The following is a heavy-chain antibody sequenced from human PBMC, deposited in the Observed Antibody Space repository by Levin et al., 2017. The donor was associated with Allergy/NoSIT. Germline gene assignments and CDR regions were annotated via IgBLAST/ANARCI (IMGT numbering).Heavy chain of an antibody. CDR2: INSDSSTR. J-gene: IGHJ4*02. CDR1: AFTFSTHE. D-gene: IGHD1-26*01. Sequence: PGGSLRLSCVASAFTFSTHEMNWVRQAPGKGLEWISYINSDSSTRHYADSVKGRFTMSRDNAKNSLFLQMNSLRVEDTAVYYCASGRGAIDFWGQGTLVTVSS. CDR3: ASGRGAIDF. V-gene: IGHV3-48*03.